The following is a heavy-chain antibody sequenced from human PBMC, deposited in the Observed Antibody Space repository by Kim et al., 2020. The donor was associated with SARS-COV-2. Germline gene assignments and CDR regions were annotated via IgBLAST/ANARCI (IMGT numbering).Heavy chain of an antibody. CDR3: ARNKFDSSGYYIFDY. V-gene: IGHV3-33*01. CDR1: GFTFSTYG. J-gene: IGHJ4*01. Sequence: GGSLRLSCAASGFTFSTYGMHWVRQAPGKGLEWVAVIWYDGSNRYYTDSVKGRFTISRDNSKSTLDLQMNSLRAEDTAVYYCARNKFDSSGYYIFDYWG. D-gene: IGHD3-22*01. CDR2: IWYDGSNR.